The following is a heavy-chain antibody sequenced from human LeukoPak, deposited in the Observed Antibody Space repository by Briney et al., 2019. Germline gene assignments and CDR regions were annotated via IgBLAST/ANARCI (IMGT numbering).Heavy chain of an antibody. J-gene: IGHJ4*02. Sequence: GGSLRLSCAASGFTFSSYGMHWVRQAPGKGLEWVAFIRYDGSNKYYADSVKGRFTISRDNAKNSLYLQMNSLRAEDTAVYYCARVSRVVAYLSSFDYWGQGTLVTVSS. V-gene: IGHV3-30*02. D-gene: IGHD2-15*01. CDR2: IRYDGSNK. CDR3: ARVSRVVAYLSSFDY. CDR1: GFTFSSYG.